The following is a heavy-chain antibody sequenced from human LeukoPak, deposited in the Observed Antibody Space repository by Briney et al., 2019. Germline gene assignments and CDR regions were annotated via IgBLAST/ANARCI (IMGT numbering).Heavy chain of an antibody. J-gene: IGHJ4*02. CDR3: ARGLLRYDY. D-gene: IGHD4-17*01. CDR2: ITSNGYTT. Sequence: GGSLRLSCAASGFTFSTYNMNWVRQAPGKGLEWISHITSNGYTTRYAESVKGRFTISRDNSKNSLYLHMNSPRAEDTAVYYCARGLLRYDYWGQGTLVTAS. V-gene: IGHV3-48*04. CDR1: GFTFSTYN.